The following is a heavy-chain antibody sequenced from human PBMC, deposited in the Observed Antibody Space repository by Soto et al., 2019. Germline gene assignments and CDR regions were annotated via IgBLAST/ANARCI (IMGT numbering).Heavy chain of an antibody. CDR1: GGTFSSYA. V-gene: IGHV1-69*01. D-gene: IGHD2-2*01. J-gene: IGHJ6*02. Sequence: QVQLVQSGAEVKKPGSSVKVSRKASGGTFSSYAISWVRQAPGQGLEWMGGIIPISETTNYAQKFQGRVTSTEDESKSTAYAELSSPWSEAPALSYSARSEGSGTSFELVNDYFSGPDAWAQGSRVTV. CDR3: ARSEGSGTSFELVNDYFSGPDA. CDR2: IIPISETT.